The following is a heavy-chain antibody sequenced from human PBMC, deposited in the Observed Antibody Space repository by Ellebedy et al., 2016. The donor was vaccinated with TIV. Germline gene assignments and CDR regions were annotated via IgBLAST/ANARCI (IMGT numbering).Heavy chain of an antibody. D-gene: IGHD5-18*01. CDR1: GESISGYY. J-gene: IGHJ4*02. CDR3: ARVPIARPGNSYGYLDS. CDR2: IYYTGGT. Sequence: MPSETLSLTCAVYGESISGYYWSWIRQPPGKGLEWIGYIYYTGGTYYNPSLKSRVTISVDTSKNQFSLKLSSVAAADTAVYYCARVPIARPGNSYGYLDSWGQGTLVTVSS. V-gene: IGHV4-30-4*08.